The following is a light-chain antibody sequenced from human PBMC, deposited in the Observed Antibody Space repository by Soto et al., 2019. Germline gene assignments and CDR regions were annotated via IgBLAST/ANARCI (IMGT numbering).Light chain of an antibody. J-gene: IGKJ3*01. V-gene: IGKV1-17*01. CDR3: LQHNIYPFT. CDR2: AAP. CDR1: QGIGND. Sequence: DIQMTQSPSSLSASVGDRVTITCRASQGIGNDLGWYQQRPGKAPKRLIYAAPSLESGVPSRFSGSGSGTEFTLTISSLQPEDFATYYCLQHNIYPFTFGPGTKVDIK.